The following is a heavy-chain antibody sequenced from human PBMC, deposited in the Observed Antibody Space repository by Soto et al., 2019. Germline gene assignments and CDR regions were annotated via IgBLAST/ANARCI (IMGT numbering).Heavy chain of an antibody. CDR3: ARGQEGVVATH. CDR1: GGSLSGYY. V-gene: IGHV4-34*01. CDR2: VKDGGHT. D-gene: IGHD5-12*01. J-gene: IGHJ4*02. Sequence: QVQLQQWGAGLLKPSETLSLNCAVTGGSLSGYYWSWIRQPPGKGLEWIGEVKDGGHTNYSPSLRGRVTISSDNSNTQFSLRLNSVTAADTGVYYCARGQEGVVATHWDQGSLVTVSS.